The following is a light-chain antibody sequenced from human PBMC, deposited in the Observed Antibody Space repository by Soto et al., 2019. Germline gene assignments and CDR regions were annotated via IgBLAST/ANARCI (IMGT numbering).Light chain of an antibody. CDR1: QSVSRY. CDR3: QQYNNWPQT. Sequence: EIVSTQSPATLSLSPGERATLSCRASQSVSRYLAWYQQKPGQAPRLLIYGASTRATDIPARFSGSGSGTEFTLTISSLQSEDFAEYHCQQYNNWPQTFGQGTKVDIK. V-gene: IGKV3-15*01. CDR2: GAS. J-gene: IGKJ1*01.